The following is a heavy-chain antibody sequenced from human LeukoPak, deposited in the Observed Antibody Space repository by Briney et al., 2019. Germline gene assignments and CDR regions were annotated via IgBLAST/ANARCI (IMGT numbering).Heavy chain of an antibody. Sequence: PSETLSLTCAVYGGSFSGYYWSWIRQPPGKGLEWIGEINHSGSTNYNPSLKSRVTISVDTSKNQFSLKLSSVTAADTAVYYCARDHSSASYTYYYYMDVWGKGTTVTVSS. CDR3: ARDHSSASYTYYYYMDV. CDR2: INHSGST. D-gene: IGHD1-26*01. CDR1: GGSFSGYY. J-gene: IGHJ6*03. V-gene: IGHV4-34*01.